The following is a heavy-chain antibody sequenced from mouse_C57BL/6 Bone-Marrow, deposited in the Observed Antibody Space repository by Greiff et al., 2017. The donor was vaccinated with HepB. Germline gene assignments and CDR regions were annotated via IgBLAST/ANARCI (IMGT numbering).Heavy chain of an antibody. J-gene: IGHJ2*01. Sequence: EVQLQQSGPELVKPGDSVKISCKASGYSFTGYFMNWVMQSHGKSLEWIGRINPYNGDTFYNQKFKGKATLTVDKSSSTAHMELRSLTSEDSAVYYCAQNYYGSSYYFDYWGQGTTLTVSS. V-gene: IGHV1-20*01. CDR3: AQNYYGSSYYFDY. CDR2: INPYNGDT. D-gene: IGHD1-1*01. CDR1: GYSFTGYF.